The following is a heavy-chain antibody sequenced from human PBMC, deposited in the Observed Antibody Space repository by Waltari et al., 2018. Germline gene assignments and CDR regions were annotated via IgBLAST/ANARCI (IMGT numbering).Heavy chain of an antibody. CDR1: GFTFSGST. J-gene: IGHJ4*02. V-gene: IGHV3-73*01. CDR2: IRSNPHTYAS. Sequence: EVQVVESGGGLVQHGGSLKPSCATSGFTFSGSTIHWVRQTSGKGLGWIGRIRSNPHTYASRYTSAVEVRFTISRDDSETTAYLQMSSLMTEHTAVYYCTGGAVTGTDFWGQGTLVTVSS. D-gene: IGHD6-13*01. CDR3: TGGAVTGTDF.